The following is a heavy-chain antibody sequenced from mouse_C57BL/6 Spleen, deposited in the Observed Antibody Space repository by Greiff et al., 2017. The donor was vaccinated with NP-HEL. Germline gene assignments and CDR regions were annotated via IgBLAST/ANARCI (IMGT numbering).Heavy chain of an antibody. CDR3: ARDDGNPSWFAY. CDR2: ISYSGST. V-gene: IGHV3-1*01. J-gene: IGHJ3*01. CDR1: GYSITSGYD. Sequence: DVKLQESGPGMVKPSQSLSLTCTVTGYSITSGYDWHWIRHFPGNKLEWMGYISYSGSTNYNPSLKSRISITHDTSKNHFFLKLNSVTTEDTATYYCARDDGNPSWFAYWGQGTLVTVSA. D-gene: IGHD2-1*01.